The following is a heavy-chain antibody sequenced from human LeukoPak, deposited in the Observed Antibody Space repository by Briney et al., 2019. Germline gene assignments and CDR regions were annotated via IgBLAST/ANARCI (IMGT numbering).Heavy chain of an antibody. CDR1: GGSFSGYY. CDR3: ARGGGSGSYRGRFDP. V-gene: IGHV4-34*01. J-gene: IGHJ5*02. CDR2: INHSGST. D-gene: IGHD3-10*01. Sequence: SETLSLTCTVYGGSFSGYYWSWIRQPPGKGLEWIGEINHSGSTNYNPSLKSRVTISVDTSKNQFSLKLSSVTAADTAVYYCARGGGSGSYRGRFDPWGQGTLVTVSS.